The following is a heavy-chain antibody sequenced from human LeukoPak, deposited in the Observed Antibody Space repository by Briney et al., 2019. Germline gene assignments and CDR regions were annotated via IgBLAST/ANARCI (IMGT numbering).Heavy chain of an antibody. CDR1: GLPVSINS. Sequence: GGSLRLSCRVCGLPVSINSMSWVRQAPGRGVEGVSFIYSDNTHYSDSVKGRFTISRDNSKNTLYLQMNSLRAEDTAVYYCARRAGAYSHPYDYWGQGTLVTVSS. CDR3: ARRAGAYSHPYDY. CDR2: IYSDNT. J-gene: IGHJ4*02. D-gene: IGHD4/OR15-4a*01. V-gene: IGHV3-53*01.